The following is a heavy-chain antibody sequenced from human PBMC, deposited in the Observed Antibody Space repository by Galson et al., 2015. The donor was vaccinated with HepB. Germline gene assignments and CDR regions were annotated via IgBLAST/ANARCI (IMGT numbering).Heavy chain of an antibody. J-gene: IGHJ6*03. D-gene: IGHD3-3*01. CDR2: IKQDGNEK. CDR1: GFPFSNFW. Sequence: SLRLSCAVSGFPFSNFWITWVRQAPGKGLDWVAKIKQDGNEKYYVASVKGRLTISGENAKNSLYLQINSLRVEEPPVYYCARRADFWSGYFGYYYHYMDVWGKGTTVTVSS. V-gene: IGHV3-7*01. CDR3: ARRADFWSGYFGYYYHYMDV.